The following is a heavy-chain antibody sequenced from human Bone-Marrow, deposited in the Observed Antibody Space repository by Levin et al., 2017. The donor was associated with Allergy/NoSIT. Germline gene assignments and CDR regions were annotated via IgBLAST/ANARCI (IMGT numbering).Heavy chain of an antibody. J-gene: IGHJ4*02. V-gene: IGHV3-30*04. CDR1: GFSFFGYA. CDR2: ISHDGSRK. CDR3: ASGCGGDCFS. D-gene: IGHD2-21*02. Sequence: GGSLRLSCAASGFSFFGYAVHWVRQAPGKGLECVSLISHDGSRKYYADSMKGRFTISRDKSEKILVLQMSSLRPEDTAIYYCASGCGGDCFSWGQGTLVTVSS.